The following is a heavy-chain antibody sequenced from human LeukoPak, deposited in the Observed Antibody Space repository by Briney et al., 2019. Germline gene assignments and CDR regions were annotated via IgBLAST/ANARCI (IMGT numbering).Heavy chain of an antibody. J-gene: IGHJ4*02. CDR1: GFTFSSYW. CDR3: TRGRYYFDS. Sequence: PGGSLRLSCVASGFTFSSYWMHWVRQAPGKGLVWVSRFNSDGITTSYADSVKGRCTISRDNAKNTLYLQMNSLRAEDTAVYYCTRGRYYFDSWGQGTLVTVSS. CDR2: FNSDGITT. V-gene: IGHV3-74*01.